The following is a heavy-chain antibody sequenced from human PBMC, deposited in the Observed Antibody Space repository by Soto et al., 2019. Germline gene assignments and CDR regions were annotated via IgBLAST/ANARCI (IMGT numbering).Heavy chain of an antibody. CDR2: ISGSSRNI. V-gene: IGHV3-21*02. D-gene: IGHD5-12*01. J-gene: IGHJ4*02. Sequence: EVQLVESGGGLVKPGGSLILSCAASGFTFSTCSMNWVRQAPGKGLEWVSSISGSSRNIYYADSVKGRFTISRDNAKNSLYLQMNSLRAEDTAVYYCARDNGYDAATLDYWGQGTLVTVSS. CDR3: ARDNGYDAATLDY. CDR1: GFTFSTCS.